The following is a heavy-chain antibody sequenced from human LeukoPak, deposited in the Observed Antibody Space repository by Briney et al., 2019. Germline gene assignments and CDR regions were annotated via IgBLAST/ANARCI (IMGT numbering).Heavy chain of an antibody. Sequence: SETLSLTCTVSGGSISSHYWSWIRQPPGKGLEWIGYIYYSGSTNYNPSLKSRVTISVDTSKNQFSLKLSSVTAADTAVHYCARIWFGEYHYYYYMDVWGKGTTVTVSS. V-gene: IGHV4-59*11. J-gene: IGHJ6*03. CDR1: GGSISSHY. CDR2: IYYSGST. CDR3: ARIWFGEYHYYYYMDV. D-gene: IGHD3-10*01.